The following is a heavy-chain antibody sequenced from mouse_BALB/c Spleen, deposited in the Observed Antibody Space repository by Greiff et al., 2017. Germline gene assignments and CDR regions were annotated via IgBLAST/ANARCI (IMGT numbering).Heavy chain of an antibody. Sequence: QVQLQQSGPDLVAPSQSLSITCTVSGFSLTSYGVHWVRQPPGKGLEWLVVIWSDGSTTYNSALKSRLSISKDNSKSQVFLKMNSLQTDDTAMYYCATSYDYDGAMDYWGQGTSVTVSS. D-gene: IGHD2-4*01. CDR1: GFSLTSYG. J-gene: IGHJ4*01. CDR3: ATSYDYDGAMDY. CDR2: IWSDGST. V-gene: IGHV2-6-2*01.